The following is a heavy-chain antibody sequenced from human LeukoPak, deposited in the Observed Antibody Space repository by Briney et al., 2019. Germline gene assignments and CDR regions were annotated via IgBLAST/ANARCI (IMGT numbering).Heavy chain of an antibody. V-gene: IGHV1-2*02. CDR1: GYTFTGYY. Sequence: GASVKVSCKASGYTFTGYYMHWVRQAPGQGLEWMGWINPNSGGTNYAQKFQGRVTMTRDTFISTAYMELSRLRSDDTAVYYCARGEYSSSWYSWAPEDYWGQGTLVTVSS. CDR2: INPNSGGT. CDR3: ARGEYSSSWYSWAPEDY. D-gene: IGHD6-13*01. J-gene: IGHJ4*02.